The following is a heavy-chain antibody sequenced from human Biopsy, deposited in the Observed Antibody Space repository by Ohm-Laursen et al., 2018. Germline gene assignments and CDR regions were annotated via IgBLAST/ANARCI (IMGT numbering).Heavy chain of an antibody. CDR3: AKLADSYGSEFYFDY. J-gene: IGHJ4*02. Sequence: SLRLSCTASGFTFSSYAMTRVRQAPGKELEWVSVINTSGGSTHYAVSVKGCFTISRDNSKNTLYLRMNSLRAEDTAVYYCAKLADSYGSEFYFDYWGQGTLVTVSS. V-gene: IGHV3-23*01. CDR2: INTSGGST. CDR1: GFTFSSYA. D-gene: IGHD4-17*01.